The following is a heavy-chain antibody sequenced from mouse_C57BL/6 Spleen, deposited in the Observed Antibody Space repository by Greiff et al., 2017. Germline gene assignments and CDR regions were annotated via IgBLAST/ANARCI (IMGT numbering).Heavy chain of an antibody. J-gene: IGHJ4*01. V-gene: IGHV1-15*01. Sequence: QVQLQQSGAELVRPGASVTLSCKASGYTFTDYEMHWVKQTPVHGLEWIGAIDPETGGTAYNQKFKGKAILTADKSSSTAYMELRSLTSEDSAVYYCTRRDYGNFGYYDMDYWGQGTSVTVSS. CDR2: IDPETGGT. CDR3: TRRDYGNFGYYDMDY. CDR1: GYTFTDYE. D-gene: IGHD2-1*01.